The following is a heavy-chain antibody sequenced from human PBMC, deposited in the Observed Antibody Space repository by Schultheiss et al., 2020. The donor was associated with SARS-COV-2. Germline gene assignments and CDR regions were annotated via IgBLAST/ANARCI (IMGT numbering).Heavy chain of an antibody. CDR3: ASAVVVVTATTDAFDI. V-gene: IGHV4-4*07. CDR2: IYTSGST. J-gene: IGHJ3*02. Sequence: SETLSLTCTVSGGSISSYYWSWIRQLAGKGLEWIGRIYTSGSTNYNPSLKSRVTISVDTSKNQFSLKLSSVTAADTAVYYCASAVVVVTATTDAFDIWGQGTMVTVSS. D-gene: IGHD2-21*02. CDR1: GGSISSYY.